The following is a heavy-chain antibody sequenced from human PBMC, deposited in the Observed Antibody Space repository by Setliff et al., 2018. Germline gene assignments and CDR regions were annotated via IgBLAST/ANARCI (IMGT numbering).Heavy chain of an antibody. Sequence: PSETLSLTCAVYGGSFSTYYWIWIRQPPGKGLEWIGEINHSGSTYYNPSLKSRVTISVDTSKNQFSLKLSSVTAADTALYYCARGGGYGSGGSFHNAPFDYWGQGMLVTVSS. D-gene: IGHD3-10*01. CDR3: ARGGGYGSGGSFHNAPFDY. CDR2: INHSGST. J-gene: IGHJ4*02. CDR1: GGSFSTYY. V-gene: IGHV4-34*09.